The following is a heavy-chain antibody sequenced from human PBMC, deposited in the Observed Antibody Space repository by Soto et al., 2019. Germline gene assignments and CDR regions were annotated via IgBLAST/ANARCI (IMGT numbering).Heavy chain of an antibody. CDR1: GGSLSGYY. V-gene: IGHV4-34*01. J-gene: IGHJ4*02. CDR3: ARHHVRGRTIAGAAEF. CDR2: FNHSGDT. Sequence: QVQLQQWGAGLLKPSETLSLTCAVYGGSLSGYYWSWIRQPPGKALEWIGEFNHSGDTNYNPSLKGRVTISVDTSKNHLCLNLSSVTAADTAMYFCARHHVRGRTIAGAAEFWGQGTLVTVSS. D-gene: IGHD1-26*01.